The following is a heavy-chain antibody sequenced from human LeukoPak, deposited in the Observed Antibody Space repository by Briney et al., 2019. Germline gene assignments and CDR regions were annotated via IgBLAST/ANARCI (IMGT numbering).Heavy chain of an antibody. CDR1: GGSFSGYY. D-gene: IGHD6-13*01. CDR3: ARIVAAAALA. CDR2: INHSGST. V-gene: IGHV4-34*01. J-gene: IGHJ5*02. Sequence: SETLSLTCAVYGGSFSGYYWSWIRQPPGKGLEWIGEINHSGSTNYNPSLKSRVTISVDTSKNQFSLKLSSVTAADTAVYYCARIVAAAALAWGQGTLVTVSS.